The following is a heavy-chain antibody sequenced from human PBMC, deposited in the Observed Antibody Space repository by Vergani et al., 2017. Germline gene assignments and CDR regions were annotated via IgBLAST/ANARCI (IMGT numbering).Heavy chain of an antibody. Sequence: QVQLQESGPGLVKPSETLSLTCTVSGYSISSGYYWGWIRQPPGKGLEWIGSIYHSGSTYYNPSLKSRVTISVDTAKNQFSLKLSSVTAADPAVYYCARVGGVKQLGYWYFDLWGRGTLVTVSS. J-gene: IGHJ2*01. D-gene: IGHD6-6*01. CDR1: GYSISSGYY. V-gene: IGHV4-38-2*02. CDR3: ARVGGVKQLGYWYFDL. CDR2: IYHSGST.